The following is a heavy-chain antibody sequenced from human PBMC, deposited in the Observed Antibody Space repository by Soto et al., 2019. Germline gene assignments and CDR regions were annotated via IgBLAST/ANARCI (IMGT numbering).Heavy chain of an antibody. CDR2: IYYSANT. J-gene: IGHJ6*03. Sequence: SETLSLTCTVSDGSISSGNYYWSWIRQHPGKGLEWIGYIYYSANTHYNPSLKSRVIMSVDTSKNQFSLMLISVTAADTAVYYCARGPPNSGGLHNYMDVWGKGTTVTVSS. D-gene: IGHD6-19*01. V-gene: IGHV4-31*03. CDR1: DGSISSGNYY. CDR3: ARGPPNSGGLHNYMDV.